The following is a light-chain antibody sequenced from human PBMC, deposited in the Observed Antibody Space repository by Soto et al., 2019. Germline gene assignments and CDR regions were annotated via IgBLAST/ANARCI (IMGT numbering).Light chain of an antibody. J-gene: IGKJ2*01. CDR2: GAS. V-gene: IGKV3-20*01. CDR1: QSVSSSY. Sequence: EIVLTQSPGTLSLSPGERATLSCRASQSVSSSYLAWYQLKTGQAPRLLIYGASSRATGIPDRFSGSGSGTAFFLPISRLEPADFVVYYCHQYSSSPPRTFGQGTKLEIK. CDR3: HQYSSSPPRT.